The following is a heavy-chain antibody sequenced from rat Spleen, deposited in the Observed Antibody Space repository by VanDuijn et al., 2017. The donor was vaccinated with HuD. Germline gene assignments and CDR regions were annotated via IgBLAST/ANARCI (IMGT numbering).Heavy chain of an antibody. CDR3: AKKGTYYGYLYVMDA. D-gene: IGHD1-9*01. Sequence: EVQLVESGGGLVQPGRSLKLSCVASGFTFNNYWMTWIRQAPGKGLEWVASITSGGSNTYYPDSVKGRFTISRDNAKSTLYLQMDSLRSEDTATYYCAKKGTYYGYLYVMDAWGQGVMVTISS. V-gene: IGHV5-31*01. CDR1: GFTFNNYW. CDR2: ITSGGSNT. J-gene: IGHJ2*01.